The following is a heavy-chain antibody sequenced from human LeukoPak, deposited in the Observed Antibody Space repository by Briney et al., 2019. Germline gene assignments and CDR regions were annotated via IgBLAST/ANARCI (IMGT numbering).Heavy chain of an antibody. CDR2: TNAGNGNT. CDR1: GYTFTNYA. CDR3: ARVGREAY. V-gene: IGHV1-3*01. J-gene: IGHJ4*02. Sequence: ASVKVSCKASGYTFTNYAIHWVRQAPGQRLEWMGWTNAGNGNTKYSQKFQGRVTITRDTSASTAYMELSSLRSEDTAVYYCARVGREAYWGQGTLVTVSS. D-gene: IGHD3-10*01.